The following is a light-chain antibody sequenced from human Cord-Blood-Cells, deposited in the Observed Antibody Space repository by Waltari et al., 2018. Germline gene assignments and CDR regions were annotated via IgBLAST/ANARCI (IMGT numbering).Light chain of an antibody. V-gene: IGKV1-33*01. CDR2: DAS. CDR1: QDISNY. Sequence: DIQMTQSPSSLSASVGDRVTITCQASQDISNYLNWYQQKPGKAPKPLIYDASNLETGVPSRFSGSGSGTDFTFTISSLQPEDIATYYYQQYDNLPPYTFGQGTKLEIK. J-gene: IGKJ2*01. CDR3: QQYDNLPPYT.